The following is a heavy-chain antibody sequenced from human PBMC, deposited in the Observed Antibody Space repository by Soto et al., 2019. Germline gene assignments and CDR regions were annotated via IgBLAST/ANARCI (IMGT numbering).Heavy chain of an antibody. Sequence: EVQLLESGGGLVQPGGSLRLSCAASGFTFSSYAMTWVRQAPGKGLEWVSDISGSGGTTYYADSVKGRFTISRDSSKNMLFFQMNSLSAEDTAVYDCAKGRECRSLGSYDYWVQETLVTVSS. CDR1: GFTFSSYA. CDR3: AKGRECRSLGSYDY. D-gene: IGHD3-10*01. CDR2: ISGSGGTT. V-gene: IGHV3-23*01. J-gene: IGHJ4*01.